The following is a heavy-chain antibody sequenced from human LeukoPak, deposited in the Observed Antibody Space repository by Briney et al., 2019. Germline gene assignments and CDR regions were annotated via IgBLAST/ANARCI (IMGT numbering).Heavy chain of an antibody. V-gene: IGHV4-61*01. CDR3: AREGTVTTSDAFDI. CDR1: GGSVSSGSYY. Sequence: SETLSLTCTVSGGSVSSGSYYWSWIRQPPGKGLEWIGYIYYSGSTNYNPSLKSRVTISVDTSKNQFSLKLSSVTAADTAVYYCAREGTVTTSDAFDIWGQGTMVTVSS. J-gene: IGHJ3*02. D-gene: IGHD4-17*01. CDR2: IYYSGST.